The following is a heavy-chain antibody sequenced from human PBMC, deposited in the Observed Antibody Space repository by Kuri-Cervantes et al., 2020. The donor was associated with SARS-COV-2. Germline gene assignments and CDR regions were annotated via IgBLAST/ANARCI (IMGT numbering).Heavy chain of an antibody. V-gene: IGHV3-30*03. CDR2: ISYDGSNK. D-gene: IGHD3-10*01. CDR1: GFTFSSYG. Sequence: GGSLRLPCAASGFTFSSYGMHWVRQAPGKGLEWVAVISYDGSNKYYADSVKGRFTISRDNSKNTLYLQMNSLRAEDTAVYYCARNNYGGSGSGNWFDPWGQEPWSPSPQ. J-gene: IGHJ5*02. CDR3: ARNNYGGSGSGNWFDP.